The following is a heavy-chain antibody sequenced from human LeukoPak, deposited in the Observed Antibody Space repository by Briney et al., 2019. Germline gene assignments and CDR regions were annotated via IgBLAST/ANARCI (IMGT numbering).Heavy chain of an antibody. Sequence: SETLSLTCTVSGGSISSSSYYWGWIRQPPGKGLEWIGRIYTSGSSNSNPSLKSRVTMSADTSKNQFSLKLSSVTAADTAVYYCARDISVAGSFLLFDYWGQGTLVTVSS. CDR2: IYTSGSS. CDR1: GGSISSSSYY. D-gene: IGHD6-19*01. V-gene: IGHV4-39*07. CDR3: ARDISVAGSFLLFDY. J-gene: IGHJ4*02.